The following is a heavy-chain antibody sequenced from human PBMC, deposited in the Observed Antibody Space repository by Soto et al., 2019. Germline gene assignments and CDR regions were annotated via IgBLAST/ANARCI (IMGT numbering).Heavy chain of an antibody. CDR3: AKDGFTGTTPYFFDY. V-gene: IGHV3-23*01. D-gene: IGHD1-7*01. CDR1: GYTFINYA. J-gene: IGHJ4*02. Sequence: PGGSLRLSCAASGYTFINYAMSWGRQAPGKGLEWISAISGSGGSTYYADSVKGRFTISRDNSKNTLYLQMNSLRAEDTALYYCAKDGFTGTTPYFFDYWGQGTPVTVSS. CDR2: ISGSGGST.